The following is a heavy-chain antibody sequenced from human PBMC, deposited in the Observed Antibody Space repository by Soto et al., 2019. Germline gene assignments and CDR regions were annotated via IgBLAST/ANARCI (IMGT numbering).Heavy chain of an antibody. Sequence: QVQLVESGGGVVQPGRSLRLSCAASGFTFSSYGMHWVRQAPGKGLEWVAVISYDGSNKYYADSVKGRFTISRDNSKNTLYLQMSSLSAEDTAVYYCAVRASSSFTDDFDIWGQGTMVTVSS. V-gene: IGHV3-30*03. CDR3: AVRASSSFTDDFDI. D-gene: IGHD6-6*01. J-gene: IGHJ3*02. CDR2: ISYDGSNK. CDR1: GFTFSSYG.